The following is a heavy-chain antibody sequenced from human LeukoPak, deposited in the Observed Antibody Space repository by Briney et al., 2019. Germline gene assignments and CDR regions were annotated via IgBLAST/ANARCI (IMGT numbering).Heavy chain of an antibody. Sequence: GGSLRLSCAVSGFTFSCYSMTWVRQAPRKGLEWVANINENASEKYHVDSVRGRFTISRDNAENLLFLQMNSLRAEDTAVYYCARGKLIPGPWGQGTLVTVSS. CDR3: ARGKLIPGP. J-gene: IGHJ5*02. CDR2: INENASEK. CDR1: GFTFSCYS. V-gene: IGHV3-7*04.